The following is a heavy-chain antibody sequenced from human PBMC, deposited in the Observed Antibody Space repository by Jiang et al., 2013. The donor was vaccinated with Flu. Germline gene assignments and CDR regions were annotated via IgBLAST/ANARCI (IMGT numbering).Heavy chain of an antibody. V-gene: IGHV1-46*01. CDR2: INPTGDTA. CDR3: ARAQPLSV. CDR1: GGDTFTSYY. Sequence: GAEVKKPGASVKVSCKASGGDTFTSYYFHWVRQAPGQGLERMGIINPTGDTATYAQRFRGRVTVTMDTSTSIVYMELNSLRSDDTAVYYCARAQPLSVWGNGTTVTVSS. J-gene: IGHJ6*04.